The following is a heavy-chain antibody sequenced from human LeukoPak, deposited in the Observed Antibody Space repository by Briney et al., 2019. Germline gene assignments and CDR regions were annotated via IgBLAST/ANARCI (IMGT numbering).Heavy chain of an antibody. CDR2: INHSGST. CDR1: GGSFSGYY. V-gene: IGHV4-34*01. J-gene: IGHJ6*03. CDR3: ARGRGRYCSGGSCLYYYYYYMDV. D-gene: IGHD2-15*01. Sequence: SETLSLTCAVYGGSFSGYYWSRIRQPPGKGLEWIGEINHSGSTNYNPSLKSRVTISVDTSKNQFSLKLSSVTAADTAVYYCARGRGRYCSGGSCLYYYYYYMDVWGKGTTVTVSS.